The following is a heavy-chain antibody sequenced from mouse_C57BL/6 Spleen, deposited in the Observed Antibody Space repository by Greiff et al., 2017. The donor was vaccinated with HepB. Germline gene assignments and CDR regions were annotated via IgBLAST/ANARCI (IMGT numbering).Heavy chain of an antibody. CDR2: ISGGGGNT. Sequence: EVHLVESGGGLVKPGGSLKLSCAASGFTFSSYTMSWVRQTPEKRLEWVATISGGGGNTYYPDSVKGRFTISRDNAKNTLYLQMSSLRSEDTALYICARRRTLDGDYDSWGQGTTLSLSS. D-gene: IGHD1-1*02. CDR3: ARRRTLDGDYDS. V-gene: IGHV5-9*01. CDR1: GFTFSSYT. J-gene: IGHJ2*01.